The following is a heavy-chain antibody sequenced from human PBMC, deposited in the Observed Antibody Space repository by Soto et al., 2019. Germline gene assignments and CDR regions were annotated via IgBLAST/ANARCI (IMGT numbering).Heavy chain of an antibody. D-gene: IGHD3-3*01. V-gene: IGHV4-34*01. CDR1: GGSFSGYY. CDR3: ARRVTIFGVVISRYYYYYYMDV. CDR2: INHSGST. J-gene: IGHJ6*03. Sequence: SETLSLTCAVYGGSFSGYYWSWIRQPPGKGLEWIGEINHSGSTNYNPSLKSRVTISVDTSKNQFSLKLSSVTAADTAVYYCARRVTIFGVVISRYYYYYYMDVWGNGTTVTVSS.